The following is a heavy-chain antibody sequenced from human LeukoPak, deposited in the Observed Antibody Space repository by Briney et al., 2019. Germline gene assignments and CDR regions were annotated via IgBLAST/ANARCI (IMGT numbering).Heavy chain of an antibody. CDR2: INPNSGGT. D-gene: IGHD3-10*01. CDR1: GYTITGYY. V-gene: IGHV1-2*02. Sequence: ASVKVSCKASGYTITGYYMHWVRQAPGQGLEWMGWINPNSGGTNYAQKFQGRVTMTRDTSISTAYMELSRLRSDDTAVYYCARGITMVRGALRRDYWGQGTLVTVSS. CDR3: ARGITMVRGALRRDY. J-gene: IGHJ4*02.